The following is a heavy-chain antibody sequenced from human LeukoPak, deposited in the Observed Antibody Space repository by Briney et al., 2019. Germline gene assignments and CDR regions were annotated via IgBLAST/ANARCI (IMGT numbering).Heavy chain of an antibody. J-gene: IGHJ4*02. D-gene: IGHD1-20*01. Sequence: GGSLRLSCAASGFTFSSYSMNWVRQAPGKGLGGVSSIRSSISYIYYADSVKGRFTISRDNAKDSLYLQMNSLRAEDTAVYYCARDRDNWNDPYFDYWGEGTLVTVSS. CDR2: IRSSISYI. CDR3: ARDRDNWNDPYFDY. CDR1: GFTFSSYS. V-gene: IGHV3-21*01.